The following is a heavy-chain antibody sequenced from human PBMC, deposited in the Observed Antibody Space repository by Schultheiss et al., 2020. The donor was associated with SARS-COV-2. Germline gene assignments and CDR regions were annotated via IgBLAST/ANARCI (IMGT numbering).Heavy chain of an antibody. CDR1: GGSISSGGYY. CDR2: IYYSGST. J-gene: IGHJ6*02. V-gene: IGHV4-31*03. D-gene: IGHD6-6*01. CDR3: ARIGPLEYSSSSGYYGMDV. Sequence: SETLSLTCTVSGGSISSGGYYWSWIRQHPGKGLEWIGYIYYSGSTYYNPSLKSRVTISVDTSKNQFSLKLRYVTAADTTVYYYARIGPLEYSSSSGYYGMDVWGQGATVTVSS.